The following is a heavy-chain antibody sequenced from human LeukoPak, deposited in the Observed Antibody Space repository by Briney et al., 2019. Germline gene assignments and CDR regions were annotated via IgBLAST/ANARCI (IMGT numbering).Heavy chain of an antibody. V-gene: IGHV4-59*01. D-gene: IGHD3-16*01. CDR3: ARGGQYDDFDY. Sequence: SETLSLTCTVSGASISSFFWSWIRQPPGKGLEWVGYIFYTGNTKFNPSFKSRVTISLDTSKKQFSLKLSSVTAADTAVYYCARGGQYDDFDYWGQGTLVTVSS. CDR1: GASISSFF. CDR2: IFYTGNT. J-gene: IGHJ4*02.